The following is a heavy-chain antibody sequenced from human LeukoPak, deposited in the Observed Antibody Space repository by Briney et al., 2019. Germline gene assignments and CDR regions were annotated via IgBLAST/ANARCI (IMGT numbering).Heavy chain of an antibody. CDR1: GFTFSDYY. D-gene: IGHD3-22*01. CDR3: AKDRDYYDSSTDY. Sequence: GGSLRLSCAASGFTFSDYYMSWIRQAPGKGLEWVSYISSSGSTIYYADSVKGRFTISRDNAKNSLYLQMNSLRAEDTAVYYCAKDRDYYDSSTDYWGQGTLVTVSS. J-gene: IGHJ4*02. CDR2: ISSSGSTI. V-gene: IGHV3-11*01.